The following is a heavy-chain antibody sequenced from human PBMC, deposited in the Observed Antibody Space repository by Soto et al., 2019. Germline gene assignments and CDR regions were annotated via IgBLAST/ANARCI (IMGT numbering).Heavy chain of an antibody. Sequence: QVQLVESGGGVVQPGRSLRLSCAASGFTFSSYGMHWVRQAPGKGLEWVAVISYDGSNKYYADSVKGRFTISRDNSKNTLYLQMNSLRAEDKAVDYCAKDQGGYCTNGVCLYGMDVWGQGTTVTVSS. V-gene: IGHV3-30*18. CDR3: AKDQGGYCTNGVCLYGMDV. CDR2: ISYDGSNK. J-gene: IGHJ6*02. D-gene: IGHD2-8*01. CDR1: GFTFSSYG.